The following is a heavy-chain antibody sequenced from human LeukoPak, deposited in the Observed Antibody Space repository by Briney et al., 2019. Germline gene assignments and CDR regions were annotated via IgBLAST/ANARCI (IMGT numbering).Heavy chain of an antibody. CDR2: INHSGST. D-gene: IGHD3-3*02. CDR1: GVSFGGYY. CDR3: ARDPGHFWSGYCPSGAFDI. J-gene: IGHJ3*02. V-gene: IGHV4-34*01. Sequence: SETLSLTCAVYGVSFGGYYWSWIRQPPGKGLEWIGEINHSGSTNYNPSLKSRVTISVDTSKNQFSLKLSSVTAADTAVYYCARDPGHFWSGYCPSGAFDIWGQGTMVTVSS.